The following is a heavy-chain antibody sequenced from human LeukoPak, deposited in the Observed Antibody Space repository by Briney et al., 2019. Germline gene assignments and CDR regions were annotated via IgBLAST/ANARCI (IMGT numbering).Heavy chain of an antibody. CDR2: IYYSGST. CDR1: GGSICSYY. V-gene: IGHV4-59*01. CDR3: ARENYGSGYGMDV. Sequence: SETLSLTCTVSGGSICSYYWSWIRQPPGKGLEWIGYIYYSGSTNYNPSLKSRVTISVDTSKNQFSLKLRSVTAADTAVYYCARENYGSGYGMDVWGQGTTVTVSS. J-gene: IGHJ6*02. D-gene: IGHD3-10*01.